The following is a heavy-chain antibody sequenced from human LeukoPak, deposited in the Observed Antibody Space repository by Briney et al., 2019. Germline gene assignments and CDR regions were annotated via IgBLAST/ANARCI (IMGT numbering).Heavy chain of an antibody. D-gene: IGHD5/OR15-5a*01. CDR2: INHRGNT. Sequence: SETLSLTCAVYGGSFSDYYWGWIRQPPEKGLEWIGEINHRGNTHYNVSLKSRVTISVDTSKRQVSLKMNSVSAADTAVYYCVSAKSKYFHHWGQGTLVTVSS. CDR3: VSAKSKYFHH. J-gene: IGHJ1*01. V-gene: IGHV4-34*01. CDR1: GGSFSDYY.